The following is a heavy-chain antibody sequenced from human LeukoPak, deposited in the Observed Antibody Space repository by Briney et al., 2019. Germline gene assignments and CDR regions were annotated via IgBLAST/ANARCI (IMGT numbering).Heavy chain of an antibody. Sequence: SETLSLTCNVSGGSISSNTYFWGWIRRPPGKGLEWIGSIRYSGSTYYYPSLKSRVTISVDTSKNQFSLNLSSLTAADTAVYYCATSDTVSTYNWFDPWGQGTLVTVS. CDR1: GGSISSNTYF. CDR2: IRYSGST. CDR3: ATSDTVSTYNWFDP. V-gene: IGHV4-39*01. D-gene: IGHD5/OR15-5a*01. J-gene: IGHJ5*02.